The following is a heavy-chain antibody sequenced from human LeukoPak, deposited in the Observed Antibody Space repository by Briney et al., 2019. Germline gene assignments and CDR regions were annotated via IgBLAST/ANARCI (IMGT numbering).Heavy chain of an antibody. Sequence: GGSLRLSCAASGFTFSSYSMNWVRQAPGKGLEWVSSISSSSSYIYYADSVKGRFTISRDNAKNSLYLQMNSLRAEDTAVYYCAKEFDIVVVPAAGGDYYFDYWGQGTLVTVSS. D-gene: IGHD2-2*01. CDR2: ISSSSSYI. CDR3: AKEFDIVVVPAAGGDYYFDY. CDR1: GFTFSSYS. J-gene: IGHJ4*02. V-gene: IGHV3-21*01.